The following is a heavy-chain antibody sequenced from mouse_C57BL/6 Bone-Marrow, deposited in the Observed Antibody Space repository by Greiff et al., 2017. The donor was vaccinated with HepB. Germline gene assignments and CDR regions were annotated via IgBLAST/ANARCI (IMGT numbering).Heavy chain of an antibody. D-gene: IGHD2-3*01. V-gene: IGHV1-69*01. J-gene: IGHJ2*01. CDR1: GYTFTSYW. Sequence: QVQLQQPGAELVMPGASVKLSCKASGYTFTSYWMHWVKQRPGQGLEWIGDIDPSDSYTNYNQKFKGKSTLTVDKSSSTAYMQLSSLTSEDSAVYYCARWGWLLPFDYWGQGTTLTVSS. CDR2: IDPSDSYT. CDR3: ARWGWLLPFDY.